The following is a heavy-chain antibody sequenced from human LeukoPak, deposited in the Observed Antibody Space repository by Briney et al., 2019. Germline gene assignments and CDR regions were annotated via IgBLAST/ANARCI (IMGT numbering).Heavy chain of an antibody. CDR3: ARHGCSTTSCAQFDP. V-gene: IGHV5-51*01. CDR2: IYPGDSDT. CDR1: RYIFTNYW. Sequence: GESLKISCKGSRYIFTNYWIGWARQMPGKGLEWMGIIYPGDSDTRYSPSFQGQVTISADRSISPAYLQWSSLKASDTAMYYCARHGCSTTSCAQFDPWGQGTLVTVSS. J-gene: IGHJ5*02. D-gene: IGHD2-2*01.